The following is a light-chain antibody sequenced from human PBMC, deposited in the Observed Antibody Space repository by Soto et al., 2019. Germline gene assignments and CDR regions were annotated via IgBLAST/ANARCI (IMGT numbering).Light chain of an antibody. CDR1: QSVSSY. CDR2: DAS. J-gene: IGKJ5*01. V-gene: IGKV3-11*01. Sequence: EIVLTQSPATLSLSPGERATLSCRASQSVSSYLAWYQQKPGQAPRLLIYDASNRATGIPARFRGSGSGTDFNLTISSLEPEDFAVYYCQQRSNWPPTFGQGTRLESK. CDR3: QQRSNWPPT.